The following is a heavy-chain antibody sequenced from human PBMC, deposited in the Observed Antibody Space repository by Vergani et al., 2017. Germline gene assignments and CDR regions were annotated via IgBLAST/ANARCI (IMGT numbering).Heavy chain of an antibody. D-gene: IGHD6-13*01. CDR1: GYTFTSYA. CDR2: INTNTGNP. Sequence: QVQLEQSGAEVKKPGSSVTVSCRASGYTFTSYAMNWVRQAPGQGLEWMGWINTNTGNPTYAQGFTGRFVFSLDTSVSTAYLQISSLKAEDTAVYYCARVQNGMTRPKYSSIRFAFDIWGQGTMVTVSS. J-gene: IGHJ3*02. V-gene: IGHV7-4-1*02. CDR3: ARVQNGMTRPKYSSIRFAFDI.